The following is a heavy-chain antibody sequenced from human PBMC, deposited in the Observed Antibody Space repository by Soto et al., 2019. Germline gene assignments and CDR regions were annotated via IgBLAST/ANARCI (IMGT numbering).Heavy chain of an antibody. V-gene: IGHV4-34*01. D-gene: IGHD6-6*01. CDR3: AREGAARRRGEYYYYYYYMDV. Sequence: SETLSLTCAVYGGSFSGYYWSWIRQPPGKGLEWIGEINHSGSTNYNPSLKSRVTISVDTSKNQFSLKLSSVTAADTAVYYCAREGAARRRGEYYYYYYYMDVWGKGTTVTVSS. CDR2: INHSGST. J-gene: IGHJ6*03. CDR1: GGSFSGYY.